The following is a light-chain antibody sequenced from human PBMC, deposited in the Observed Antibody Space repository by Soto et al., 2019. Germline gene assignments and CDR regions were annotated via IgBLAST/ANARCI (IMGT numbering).Light chain of an antibody. CDR2: EAS. J-gene: IGKJ1*01. CDR1: ESIDKW. Sequence: DIQMSQSPSTLSASVGDRVTITCRASESIDKWLAWYKQKPGKAPELLIYEASTLESGVPSRFSGSGSGTEFTLTISSLQPDDSATYFCQRYNDKFGQGTKVDIK. CDR3: QRYNDK. V-gene: IGKV1-5*01.